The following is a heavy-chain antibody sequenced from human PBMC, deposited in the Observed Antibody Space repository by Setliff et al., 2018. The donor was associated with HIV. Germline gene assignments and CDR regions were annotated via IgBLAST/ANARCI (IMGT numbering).Heavy chain of an antibody. CDR1: GGSISSSSYY. V-gene: IGHV4-39*01. CDR2: IYYSGST. J-gene: IGHJ4*02. Sequence: SETLSLTCTVSGGSISSSSYYLGWIRQPPGKGLEWIGSIYYSGSTYYNPSLKSRVTISVDTSQKQFSLKLSSVTAADTAVYYCARREAYYDLWSGYYIYWGQGTLVTVSS. D-gene: IGHD3-3*01. CDR3: ARREAYYDLWSGYYIY.